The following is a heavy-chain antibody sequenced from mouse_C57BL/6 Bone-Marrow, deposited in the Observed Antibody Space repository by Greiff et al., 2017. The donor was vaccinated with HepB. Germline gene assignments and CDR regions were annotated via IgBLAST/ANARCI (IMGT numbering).Heavy chain of an antibody. D-gene: IGHD2-2*01. CDR1: GYTFTDYE. CDR2: IDPETGGT. V-gene: IGHV1-15*01. Sequence: VQLQQSGAELVRPGASVTLSCKASGYTFTDYEMHWVKQTPVHGLEWIGAIDPETGGTAYNQKFKGKAILTADKSTSTAYMELRSLTSEDSAVYYCTRLVGYDEGHYYAMDYRGQGTSVTVSS. CDR3: TRLVGYDEGHYYAMDY. J-gene: IGHJ4*01.